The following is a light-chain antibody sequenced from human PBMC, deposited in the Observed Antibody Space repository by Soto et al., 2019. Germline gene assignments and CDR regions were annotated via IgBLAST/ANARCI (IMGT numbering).Light chain of an antibody. CDR1: QTISSW. CDR2: KAS. CDR3: QHYNSYSEA. Sequence: DIQMTQSPSTLSGSVGDRVTITCRASQTISSWLAWYQQKPGKAPKLLIYKASTLKSGVPSRFSGSGSGTEFTLTISNLQPDDFATYYCQHYNSYSEAFGQGTKVDTK. V-gene: IGKV1-5*03. J-gene: IGKJ1*01.